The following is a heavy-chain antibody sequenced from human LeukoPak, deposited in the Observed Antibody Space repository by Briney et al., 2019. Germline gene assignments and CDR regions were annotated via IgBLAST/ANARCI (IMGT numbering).Heavy chain of an antibody. CDR1: GGSTSSSSYY. Sequence: SETLSLTCNVSGGSTSSSSYYWGWIRQPPGKGLEWIGTIYYSGSTYYNPSLKSRVTISVDTSKNQFSLKLSSVTAADTAVYYCARGSDSGYSDAFDIWGQGTMVTVSS. CDR2: IYYSGST. J-gene: IGHJ3*02. V-gene: IGHV4-39*07. D-gene: IGHD5-12*01. CDR3: ARGSDSGYSDAFDI.